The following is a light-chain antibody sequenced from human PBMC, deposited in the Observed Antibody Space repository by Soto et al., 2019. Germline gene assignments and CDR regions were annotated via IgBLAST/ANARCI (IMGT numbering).Light chain of an antibody. CDR3: QHYGGMWA. J-gene: IGKJ1*01. CDR2: DAS. CDR1: QSISNR. V-gene: IGKV1-5*01. Sequence: DIQMTQSPSTLSGSVGDRVTITCRASQSISNRLAWYQQKPGKAPKVVIYDASSLESGVPSRFSGSGSGTEFILTINSLQTDDFATYCCQHYGGMWAFGQGTKVDIK.